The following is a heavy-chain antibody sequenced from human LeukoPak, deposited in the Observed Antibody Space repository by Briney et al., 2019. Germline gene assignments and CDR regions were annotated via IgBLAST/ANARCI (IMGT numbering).Heavy chain of an antibody. D-gene: IGHD3-16*02. Sequence: ASVKVSCKASGYIFTSYDINWVRQATGQGLEWMGWMNPNSGNTGYAQKFQGRVTMTRNTSISTAYMELSSLRSEDTAVYYCARARDYVWGSYRYQGWFDPWGQGTLVTVSS. CDR3: ARARDYVWGSYRYQGWFDP. CDR1: GYIFTSYD. CDR2: MNPNSGNT. J-gene: IGHJ5*02. V-gene: IGHV1-8*01.